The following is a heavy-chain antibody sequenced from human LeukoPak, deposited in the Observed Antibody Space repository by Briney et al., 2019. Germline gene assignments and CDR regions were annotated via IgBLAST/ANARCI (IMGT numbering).Heavy chain of an antibody. CDR1: GFTFSSYE. D-gene: IGHD1-26*01. CDR3: ARQDPELTY. J-gene: IGHJ4*02. V-gene: IGHV3-48*03. CDR2: ITSGASTI. Sequence: GGSLRLSCAASGFTFSSYEMNWVRQAPGKGLEWVSYITSGASTIYYADSVKGRFTISRDNAKNSLYLQMNSLRVDDTAVYYCARQDPELTYWGQGTLVTVSS.